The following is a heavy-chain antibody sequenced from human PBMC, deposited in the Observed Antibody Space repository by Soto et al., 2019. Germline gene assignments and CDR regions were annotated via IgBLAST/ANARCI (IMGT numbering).Heavy chain of an antibody. CDR1: GFTFSSYG. Sequence: GGSLRLSCAASGFTFSSYGMHWVRQAPGKGLEWVAVISYDGSNKYYADSVKGRFTISRDNSKNTLYLQMNSLRAEDTAVYYCAKDYYDFWSGYSYDYWGQGTLVTVSS. CDR3: AKDYYDFWSGYSYDY. CDR2: ISYDGSNK. V-gene: IGHV3-30*18. J-gene: IGHJ4*02. D-gene: IGHD3-3*01.